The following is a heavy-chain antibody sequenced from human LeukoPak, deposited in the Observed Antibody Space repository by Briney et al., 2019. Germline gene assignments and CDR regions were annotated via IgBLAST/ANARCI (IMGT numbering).Heavy chain of an antibody. CDR1: GYTFTSYY. V-gene: IGHV1-46*01. CDR3: AILPPPNIVVVTAILASDY. D-gene: IGHD2-21*02. J-gene: IGHJ4*02. Sequence: ASVKVSCKASGYTFTSYYMHWVRQAPGQGLEWMGIINPSGGSTSYAQKFQGRVTMTRDTSTSTVYMELSSLRSEDTAVYYCAILPPPNIVVVTAILASDYWGQGTLVTVSS. CDR2: INPSGGST.